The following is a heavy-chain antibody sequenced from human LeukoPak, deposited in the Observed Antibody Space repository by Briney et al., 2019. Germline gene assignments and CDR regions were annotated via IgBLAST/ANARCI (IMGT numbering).Heavy chain of an antibody. CDR1: GGSISTYY. Sequence: SETLSLTCTVSGGSISTYYWSWIRQPPGKGLEWIGYIDYSGSADYNPSLKSRVTISVDTSKNQFSLRLSSVTAADTAVYYCARDKQPGDYWGQGTLVTVSS. CDR2: IDYSGSA. J-gene: IGHJ4*02. V-gene: IGHV4-59*01. D-gene: IGHD6-13*01. CDR3: ARDKQPGDY.